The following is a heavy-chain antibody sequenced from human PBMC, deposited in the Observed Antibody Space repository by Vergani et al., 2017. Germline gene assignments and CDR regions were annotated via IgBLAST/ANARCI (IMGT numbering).Heavy chain of an antibody. CDR2: ISYDGSNK. D-gene: IGHD1-1*01. CDR3: ACRDWNGSGDY. J-gene: IGHJ4*02. Sequence: QVQLVESGGGVVQPGRSLRLSCAASGFTFSSYAMHWVRQAPGKGLEWVAVISYDGSNKYYADSVKGRFTISRDNSKNTLYLQMNSLRAEDTAVYYCACRDWNGSGDYWGQGTLVTVSS. CDR1: GFTFSSYA. V-gene: IGHV3-30-3*01.